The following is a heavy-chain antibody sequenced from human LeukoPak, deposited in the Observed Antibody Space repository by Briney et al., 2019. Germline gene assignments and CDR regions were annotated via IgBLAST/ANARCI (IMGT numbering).Heavy chain of an antibody. CDR2: INPNTGGT. V-gene: IGHV1-2*02. J-gene: IGHJ5*02. CDR3: ARGPMVRDINWFDP. D-gene: IGHD3-10*01. Sequence: GASVKVSCKASGYTFTGYYMHWVRQAPGQGLEWMGWINPNTGGTNYAQKFQGRVTMTRDTSISTAYMELSRLRSDDTAVYYCARGPMVRDINWFDPWGQGTLVTVSS. CDR1: GYTFTGYY.